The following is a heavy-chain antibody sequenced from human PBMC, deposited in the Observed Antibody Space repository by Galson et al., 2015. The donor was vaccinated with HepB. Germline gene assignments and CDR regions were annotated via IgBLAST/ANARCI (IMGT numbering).Heavy chain of an antibody. V-gene: IGHV3-30-3*01. J-gene: IGHJ6*03. Sequence: SLRLSCAASGFTFSSYAMHWVRQAPGKGLEWVAVISYDGSNKYYADSVKGRFTISRDNSKNTLYLQMNSLRAEDTAVYYCARGGDYGDYAPNYYYYYYMDVWGKGTTVTVSS. CDR3: ARGGDYGDYAPNYYYYYYMDV. CDR2: ISYDGSNK. D-gene: IGHD4-17*01. CDR1: GFTFSSYA.